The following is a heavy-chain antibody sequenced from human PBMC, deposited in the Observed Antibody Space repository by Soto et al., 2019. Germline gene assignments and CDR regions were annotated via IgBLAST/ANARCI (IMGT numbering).Heavy chain of an antibody. CDR1: GFTFDDYA. CDR3: AKARDGYNSVFGY. Sequence: EVQLVESGGGLVQPGRSLRLSCAASGFTFDDYAMHWVRQAPGKGLEWVSGISWNSGSIGYADSVKGRFTISRDNAKNSLYLQMYSLRAEDTALYYCAKARDGYNSVFGYWGQGTLVTVSS. CDR2: ISWNSGSI. V-gene: IGHV3-9*01. D-gene: IGHD5-12*01. J-gene: IGHJ4*02.